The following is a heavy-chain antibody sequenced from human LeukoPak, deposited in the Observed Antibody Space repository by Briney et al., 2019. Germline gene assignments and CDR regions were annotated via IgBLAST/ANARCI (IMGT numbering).Heavy chain of an antibody. CDR3: ARSGVYCSGGSCYSGKLWFDP. Sequence: GGSLTLSCTASGFTFSNYWMTWVRQAPGKGLEWVANIKQGGSDQYYVDPVKGGFTVSRDNAKNSLYLKRNSLRAEDTAVYHCARSGVYCSGGSCYSGKLWFDPWGQGTLVTVSS. J-gene: IGHJ5*02. CDR2: IKQGGSDQ. D-gene: IGHD2-15*01. CDR1: GFTFSNYW. V-gene: IGHV3-7*01.